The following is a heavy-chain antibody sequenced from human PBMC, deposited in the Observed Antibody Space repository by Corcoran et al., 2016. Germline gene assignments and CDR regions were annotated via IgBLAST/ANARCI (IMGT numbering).Heavy chain of an antibody. CDR3: ARGCDFWSGYYYYYYYYGMDV. Sequence: QVQLVQSGAEVKKPGASVKVSCKASGYTFTSYDINWVRQATGQGLEWMGWMNPNSGNTGYAQKFQGRVTMTRNTSISTAYMELSSLRSEATAVYDCARGCDFWSGYYYYYYYYGMDVWGQGTTVTVSS. CDR2: MNPNSGNT. J-gene: IGHJ6*02. CDR1: GYTFTSYD. V-gene: IGHV1-8*01. D-gene: IGHD3-3*01.